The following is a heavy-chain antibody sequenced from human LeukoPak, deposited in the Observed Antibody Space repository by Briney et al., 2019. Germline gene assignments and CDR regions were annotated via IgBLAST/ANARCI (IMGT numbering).Heavy chain of an antibody. CDR3: ARDNYYDVHRGNWFDP. CDR2: MYTSGST. D-gene: IGHD3-22*01. V-gene: IGHV4-4*07. CDR1: GRSISNYY. Sequence: SETLSLTCTVSGRSISNYYWSWIRQPAGKGLELIGRMYTSGSTNYNPSLKSRVTISVDTSKNQFSLKLSSVTAADTAVYYCARDNYYDVHRGNWFDPWGQGTLVTVSS. J-gene: IGHJ5*02.